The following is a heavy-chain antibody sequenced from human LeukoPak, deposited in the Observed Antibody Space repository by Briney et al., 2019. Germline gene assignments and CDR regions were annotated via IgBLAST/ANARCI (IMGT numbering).Heavy chain of an antibody. CDR3: ARADGILEWLLEN. Sequence: GGSLRLSCAASGFTVSSNYMSWVRQAPGKGLEWVSVIYSGGSTYYADSVKGRFTISRDNSKNTLYLQMNSLRAEDTAVYYCARADGILEWLLENWGQGTLVTVSS. CDR1: GFTVSSNY. CDR2: IYSGGST. J-gene: IGHJ4*02. V-gene: IGHV3-66*01. D-gene: IGHD3-3*01.